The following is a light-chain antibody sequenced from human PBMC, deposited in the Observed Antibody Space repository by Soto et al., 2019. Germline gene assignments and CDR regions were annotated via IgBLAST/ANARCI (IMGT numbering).Light chain of an antibody. Sequence: EIALTQSPATLSLSPGERATLSCRASQSVSSYLAWYQQKPGQAPRLLMYDASNRATGIPARFSGSGSGTDFTLTISSLEPEDFAVYYCQQRSNWPLTFGGGTKVEIK. V-gene: IGKV3-11*01. CDR3: QQRSNWPLT. CDR2: DAS. CDR1: QSVSSY. J-gene: IGKJ4*01.